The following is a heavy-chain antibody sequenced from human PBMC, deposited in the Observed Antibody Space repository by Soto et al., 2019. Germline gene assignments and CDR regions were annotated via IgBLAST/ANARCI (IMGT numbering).Heavy chain of an antibody. V-gene: IGHV1-18*01. CDR1: GYTFTSYG. CDR3: ARDFLPYDYIWGSYHHPIYFDY. D-gene: IGHD3-16*02. J-gene: IGHJ4*02. Sequence: ASVKVSCKASGYTFTSYGISWVRQAPGQGLEWMGWISAYNGNTNFAQKLQGRVTMTTDTSTSTAYMELRSLRSDDTAVYYCARDFLPYDYIWGSYHHPIYFDYWGQGTLVTVSS. CDR2: ISAYNGNT.